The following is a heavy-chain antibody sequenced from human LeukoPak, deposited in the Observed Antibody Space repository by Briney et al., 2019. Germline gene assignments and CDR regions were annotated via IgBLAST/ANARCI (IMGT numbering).Heavy chain of an antibody. CDR3: ARRLTMVRGVSGTHAFDI. CDR2: LIPMFDTP. Sequence: GASVKVSCKASGGTFSNYAISWVRQAPGQGLEWMGGLIPMFDTPNYAQKFQGRVTITADKSTSTAYMELSSLRSEDTAVYYCARRLTMVRGVSGTHAFDIWGQGTMVTVSS. J-gene: IGHJ3*02. CDR1: GGTFSNYA. D-gene: IGHD3-10*01. V-gene: IGHV1-69*06.